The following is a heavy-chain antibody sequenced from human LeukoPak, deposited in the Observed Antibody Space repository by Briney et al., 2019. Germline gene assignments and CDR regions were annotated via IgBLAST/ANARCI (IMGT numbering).Heavy chain of an antibody. CDR1: GFRFNTYW. V-gene: IGHV3-20*04. D-gene: IGHD3-22*01. J-gene: IGHJ4*02. CDR2: INWNGGST. Sequence: GGSLRLSCAASGFRFNTYWMSWVRQTPGKGLEWVSGINWNGGSTGYADSVKGRFTIARDNAKNSLYLQMNSLRAEDTALYYCAREKPFYDSSGYYYPIAFDYWGQGTLVTVSS. CDR3: AREKPFYDSSGYYYPIAFDY.